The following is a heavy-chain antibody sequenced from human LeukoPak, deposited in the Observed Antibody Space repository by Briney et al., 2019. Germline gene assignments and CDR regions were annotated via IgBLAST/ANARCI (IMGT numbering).Heavy chain of an antibody. CDR2: INHSGST. D-gene: IGHD3-10*01. Sequence: SETLSLTCAVYGGSFSGYYWSWIRQPQGKGLEWIGEINHSGSTNYNPSLKSRVTISVDTSKNQFSLKLSSVTAADTAVYYCARAYGSGSYYRPWGQGTLVTVSS. V-gene: IGHV4-34*01. J-gene: IGHJ5*02. CDR1: GGSFSGYY. CDR3: ARAYGSGSYYRP.